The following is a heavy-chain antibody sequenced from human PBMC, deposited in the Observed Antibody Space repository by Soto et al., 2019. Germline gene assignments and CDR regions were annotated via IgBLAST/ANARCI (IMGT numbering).Heavy chain of an antibody. CDR2: ISGSGGST. V-gene: IGHV3-23*01. Sequence: EVQLLESGGGLVQPGGSLRLSCAASGFTFSSYAMSWVRQAPGKGLEWVSAISGSGGSTYCSNYAKCRFIISRDNSKNSPYLQMNSMRAGDTAVYYGATGFDYGDYWGQGTLVAVSS. CDR1: GFTFSSYA. J-gene: IGHJ4*02. CDR3: ATGFDYGDY.